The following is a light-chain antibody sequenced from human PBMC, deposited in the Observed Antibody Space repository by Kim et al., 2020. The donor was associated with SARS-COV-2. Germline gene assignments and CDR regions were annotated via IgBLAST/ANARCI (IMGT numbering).Light chain of an antibody. V-gene: IGLV3-21*04. Sequence: SYELTQPPSVSVAPGKTARITCGGNNIGSKSVHWYQQKPGQAPVLVIYYDSDRPSGIPERFSGSNSGNTATLTISRVEAGDEADYYCRVWDSSSVHWVFGGGTQLTVL. CDR1: NIGSKS. CDR2: YDS. J-gene: IGLJ3*02. CDR3: RVWDSSSVHWV.